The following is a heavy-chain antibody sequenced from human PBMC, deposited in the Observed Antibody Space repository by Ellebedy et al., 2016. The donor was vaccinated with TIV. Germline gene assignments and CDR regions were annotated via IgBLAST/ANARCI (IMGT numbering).Heavy chain of an antibody. V-gene: IGHV4-61*01. CDR1: RGSVSSSTYY. J-gene: IGHJ6*03. D-gene: IGHD3-3*01. CDR2: IYYIGST. Sequence: SETLSLXXTVSRGSVSSSTYYWSWIRQPPGTGLEWIGYIYYIGSTNYNPSLKSRVTISVDTSKNQFSLKLSSVTVADTAVYYCARSIFGVVIISDYYYYMDVWGKGTTVTVSS. CDR3: ARSIFGVVIISDYYYYMDV.